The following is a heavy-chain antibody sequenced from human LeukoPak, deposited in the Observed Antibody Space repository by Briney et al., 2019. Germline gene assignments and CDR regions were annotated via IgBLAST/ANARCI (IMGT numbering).Heavy chain of an antibody. CDR1: GYTFTDYY. J-gene: IGHJ6*02. CDR2: INPNSGDT. CDR3: ATLPPAMDV. V-gene: IGHV1-2*02. Sequence: ASVTVSCKASGYTFTDYYMHWVRQAPGQGLEWMGWINPNSGDTNYAQKFQGRVTMTRDTSITTAYMELSRLTSDATAVYYCATLPPAMDVWGQGTTVTVSS.